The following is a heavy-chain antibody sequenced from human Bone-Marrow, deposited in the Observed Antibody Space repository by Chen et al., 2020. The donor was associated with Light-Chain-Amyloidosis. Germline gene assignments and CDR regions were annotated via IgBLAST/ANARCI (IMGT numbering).Heavy chain of an antibody. J-gene: IGHJ4*02. D-gene: IGHD5-12*01. CDR3: ARRRDGYNFDY. Sequence: EVQLDQSGPEAKKPGESLKISCKGSGYTFPNYWIGWVRQMPGKGLEWMGVIYPDDSDARYSPSYEGQVTISADKSITTAYLQWRSLKASDTAMYYCARRRDGYNFDYWGQGTLVTVSS. V-gene: IGHV5-51*01. CDR1: GYTFPNYW. CDR2: IYPDDSDA.